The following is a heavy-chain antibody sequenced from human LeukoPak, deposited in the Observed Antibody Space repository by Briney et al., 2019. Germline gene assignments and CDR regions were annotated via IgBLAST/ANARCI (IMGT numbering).Heavy chain of an antibody. D-gene: IGHD3-22*01. V-gene: IGHV3-23*01. CDR1: AFTFSSYA. J-gene: IGHJ4*02. CDR3: AKDRGYYDSSGYCFDY. CDR2: ISGSGGST. Sequence: GGSLRLSCAASAFTFSSYAMSWVRQAPGKGLEWVSAISGSGGSTYYADSVKGRFTISRDNSKNTLYLQMNSLRAEDTAVYYCAKDRGYYDSSGYCFDYWGQGTLVTVSS.